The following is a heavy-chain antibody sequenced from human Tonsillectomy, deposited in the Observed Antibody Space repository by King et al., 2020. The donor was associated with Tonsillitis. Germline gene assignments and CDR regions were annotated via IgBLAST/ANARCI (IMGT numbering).Heavy chain of an antibody. CDR3: ARTLGTYGARDRFDY. CDR2: IDWDDDK. CDR1: GFSLSTSGMC. J-gene: IGHJ4*02. V-gene: IGHV2-70*04. Sequence: TLKESGPALVKATQTLTLTCTFSGFSLSTSGMCVSWIRQPPGKALEGLARIDWDDDKFYSTSLKTRLTIYKDTSKNPVVLIMTNVDPGDTATYFCARTLGTYGARDRFDYWGQGTLVTVPS. D-gene: IGHD1-1*01.